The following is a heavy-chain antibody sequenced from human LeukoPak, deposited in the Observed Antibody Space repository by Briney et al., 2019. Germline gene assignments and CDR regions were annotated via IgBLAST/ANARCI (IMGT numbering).Heavy chain of an antibody. Sequence: SETLSLTCAVYGGSFSGYYWSWIRQPPGKGLEWIGEINHSGSTNYNPSLKSRVTISVDTSKNQFSLKLSSVTAADTAVYYCARGQWELRLFDYWGRGTLVTVSS. J-gene: IGHJ4*02. CDR1: GGSFSGYY. CDR3: ARGQWELRLFDY. V-gene: IGHV4-34*01. CDR2: INHSGST. D-gene: IGHD1-26*01.